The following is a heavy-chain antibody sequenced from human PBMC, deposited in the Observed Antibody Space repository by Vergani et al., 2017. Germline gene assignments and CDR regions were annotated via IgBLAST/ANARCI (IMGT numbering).Heavy chain of an antibody. Sequence: QVQLPQSGPGLVKPSQTLSITCAISGDRVSNKSAGWNWIRQSPSRGLAWLGRTYFMSKWYNDYAASVKSRMTINSDTSKNLFSLQLQSVTPEDTAVYYCEREDXSLTVEGASYMDIWGKGTTVTVSS. CDR3: EREDXSLTVEGASYMDI. V-gene: IGHV6-1*01. CDR2: TYFMSKWYN. J-gene: IGHJ6*03. D-gene: IGHD3-22*01. CDR1: GDRVSNKSAG.